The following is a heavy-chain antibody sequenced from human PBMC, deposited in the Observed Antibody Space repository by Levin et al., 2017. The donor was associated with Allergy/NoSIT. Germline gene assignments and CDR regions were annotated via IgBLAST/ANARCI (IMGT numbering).Heavy chain of an antibody. J-gene: IGHJ3*01. D-gene: IGHD1-7*01. Sequence: GESLKISCKASGYTFISYVISWVRQAPGQGLEWMGWINPYNGNTNDAQKLQGRVTMTRDTSTSTAYMELRSLRSDDTAVYYCARVGPTDITGTTATFDFWGQGTMVTVSS. V-gene: IGHV1-18*01. CDR1: GYTFISYV. CDR3: ARVGPTDITGTTATFDF. CDR2: INPYNGNT.